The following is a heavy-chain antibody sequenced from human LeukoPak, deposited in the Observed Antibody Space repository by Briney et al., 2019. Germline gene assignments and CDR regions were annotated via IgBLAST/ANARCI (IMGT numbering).Heavy chain of an antibody. Sequence: PGRSLRLSCAASGFTFSSYGMHWVRQAPGKGLEWVAFIRYDGSNKYYADSVKGRFTISRDNSKNTLYLQMNSLRAEDTAVYYCAKDAHYDYVWGSYRYQTLGHYYFDYWGQGTLVTVSS. J-gene: IGHJ4*02. V-gene: IGHV3-30*02. CDR3: AKDAHYDYVWGSYRYQTLGHYYFDY. D-gene: IGHD3-16*02. CDR2: IRYDGSNK. CDR1: GFTFSSYG.